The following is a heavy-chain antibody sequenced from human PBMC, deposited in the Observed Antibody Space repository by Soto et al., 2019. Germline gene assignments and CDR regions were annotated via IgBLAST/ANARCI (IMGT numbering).Heavy chain of an antibody. J-gene: IGHJ4*02. CDR3: ARETYRGFYFDY. CDR1: GFTFTDYW. CDR2: INSDGSRT. V-gene: IGHV3-74*01. Sequence: GSLRLSCAASGFTFTDYWTHLCRQAPLKWLVWVSRINSDGSRTSYADSVTGRFTISRDNAKNTLYLQMNSLRVEDTALYYCARETYRGFYFDYWGQGTLVTVSS. D-gene: IGHD4-4*01.